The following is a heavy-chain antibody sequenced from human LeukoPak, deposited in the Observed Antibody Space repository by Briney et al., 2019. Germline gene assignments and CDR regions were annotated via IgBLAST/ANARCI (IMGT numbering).Heavy chain of an antibody. V-gene: IGHV3-23*01. CDR3: AKDGGLYGDYADAFDI. Sequence: GGSLRLSCAASGFTFSSYAMSWVRQAPGKGLEWVSAISGSGGSTYYADSVKGRFTISRDNSKNTLYLQMNSLRAEDTAVYYCAKDGGLYGDYADAFDIWGQGTMVTVSS. CDR2: ISGSGGST. CDR1: GFTFSSYA. D-gene: IGHD4-17*01. J-gene: IGHJ3*02.